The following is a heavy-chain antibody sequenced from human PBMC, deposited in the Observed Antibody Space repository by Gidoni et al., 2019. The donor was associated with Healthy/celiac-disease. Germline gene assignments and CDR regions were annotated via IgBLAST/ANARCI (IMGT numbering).Heavy chain of an antibody. CDR3: ARAPIAVAGSHYYYYGMDV. J-gene: IGHJ6*02. CDR1: GFTFSSYS. CDR2: ISSSSSYI. V-gene: IGHV3-21*01. Sequence: SGFTFSSYSMNWVRQAPGKGLEWVSSISSSSSYIYYADSVKGRFTISRDNAKNSLYLQMNSLRAEDTAVYYCARAPIAVAGSHYYYYGMDVWGQGTTVTVSS. D-gene: IGHD6-19*01.